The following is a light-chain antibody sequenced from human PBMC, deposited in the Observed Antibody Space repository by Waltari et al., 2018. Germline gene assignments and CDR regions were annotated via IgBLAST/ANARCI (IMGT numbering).Light chain of an antibody. Sequence: EVVMTPSPTTLSLSPGDRATLSCRASQSVGNHLAWYQQKPGQPPRRLIYGASTRASGIPVRFTGDGSGTEFTLTISSLQSEDVAVYYCQQYNNMPPYTFGQGIKLE. J-gene: IGKJ2*01. CDR2: GAS. V-gene: IGKV3-15*01. CDR1: QSVGNH. CDR3: QQYNNMPPYT.